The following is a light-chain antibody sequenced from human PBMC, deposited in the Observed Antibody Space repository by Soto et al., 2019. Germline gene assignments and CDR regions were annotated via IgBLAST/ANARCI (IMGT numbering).Light chain of an antibody. CDR1: QGIRND. CDR3: QQYNSYSSVA. J-gene: IGKJ1*01. Sequence: IQMTQSPSSLSASVGDRVTITCRASQGIRNDLGWYQQKPGKAPKLLIYDASSLGSGVPSRFSGSGSGTEFTLTISSLQPDDFATYYCQQYNSYSSVAFGQGTKVDIK. CDR2: DAS. V-gene: IGKV1-17*01.